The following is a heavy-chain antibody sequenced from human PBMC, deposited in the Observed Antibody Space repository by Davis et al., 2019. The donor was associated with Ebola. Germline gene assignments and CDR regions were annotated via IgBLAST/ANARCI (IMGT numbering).Heavy chain of an antibody. Sequence: ASVKVSCKASGYTFTSYDINWVRQATGQGLEWMRWMNPNSGNTGYAQKFQGRVTMTRNTSISTAYMELSSLRSEDTAVYYCARIWEWWAGEDWFDPWGQGTLVTVSS. D-gene: IGHD2-15*01. CDR2: MNPNSGNT. J-gene: IGHJ5*02. CDR3: ARIWEWWAGEDWFDP. CDR1: GYTFTSYD. V-gene: IGHV1-8*01.